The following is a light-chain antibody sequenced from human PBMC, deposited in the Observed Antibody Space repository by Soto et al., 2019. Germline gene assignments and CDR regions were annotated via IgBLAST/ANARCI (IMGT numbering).Light chain of an antibody. CDR3: QQYGSTPYT. Sequence: EVVMTQSPGTLPLSPGERATLSCRASQSVSNNYLAWYQQRPVHGPRLLIYCASKRYTGIPDKFSGSGSGTDFTLSVNKLEPEDVAVYYCQQYGSTPYTFGQGTKLEIE. J-gene: IGKJ2*01. V-gene: IGKV3-20*01. CDR2: CAS. CDR1: QSVSNNY.